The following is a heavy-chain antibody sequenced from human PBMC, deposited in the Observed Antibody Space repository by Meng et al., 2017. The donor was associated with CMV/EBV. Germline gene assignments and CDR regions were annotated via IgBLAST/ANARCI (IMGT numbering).Heavy chain of an antibody. V-gene: IGHV3-23*05. J-gene: IGHJ5*02. CDR2: IDSSGA. D-gene: IGHD5-24*01. Sequence: GESLKISCAVSGFTFSSYAMSLVRQTPGKGLEWVSTIDSSGAYIADSVKGRFTVSRDNFKNTLDLQMNSLRVEDAATYYCAKLMGNTRVDHWGQGTQVTVSS. CDR3: AKLMGNTRVDH. CDR1: GFTFSSYA.